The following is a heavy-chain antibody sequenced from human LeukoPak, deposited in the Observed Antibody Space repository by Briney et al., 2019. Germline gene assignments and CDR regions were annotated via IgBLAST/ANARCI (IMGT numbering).Heavy chain of an antibody. Sequence: QPGRSLRLSCAASGFTFSSYGMHWVRQAPGKGLEGVAVIWFDGSNKYYADSVKGRFTISRDNSKNTLYLQMNSLRAEDTAVYYCAKGVFYDSSGYYYGGAAFDIWGQGTMVTVSS. CDR1: GFTFSSYG. J-gene: IGHJ3*02. CDR3: AKGVFYDSSGYYYGGAAFDI. CDR2: IWFDGSNK. D-gene: IGHD3-22*01. V-gene: IGHV3-33*06.